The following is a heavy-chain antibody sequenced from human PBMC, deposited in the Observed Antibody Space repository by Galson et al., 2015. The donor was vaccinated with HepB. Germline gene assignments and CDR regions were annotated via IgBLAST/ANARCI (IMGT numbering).Heavy chain of an antibody. Sequence: QSGAEVKKPGESLRISCKGSGYSFTSQWISWVRQMPGKGLEWMGRIDPTDSYTNYSPSFQGHVTFSVDRTSTTASLQWSSLKASDTAIYYCARLARHYYGMDVWGQGTTVTVSS. CDR2: IDPTDSYT. V-gene: IGHV5-10-1*01. J-gene: IGHJ6*02. CDR3: ARLARHYYGMDV. CDR1: GYSFTSQW.